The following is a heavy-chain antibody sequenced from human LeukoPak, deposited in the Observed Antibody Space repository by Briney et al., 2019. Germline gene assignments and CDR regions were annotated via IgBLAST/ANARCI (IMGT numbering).Heavy chain of an antibody. Sequence: SQTLSLTCAISGDSVSSNSAAWNWIRQSPSRGLEWLGRTYYRSKWYNDYAVSVKSRITINPDTSKNQFSLQLNSVTPEDTAVYYCARVYIAAAGTIEDWYFDLWGRGTLVTVSS. D-gene: IGHD6-13*01. CDR2: TYYRSKWYN. CDR3: ARVYIAAAGTIEDWYFDL. CDR1: GDSVSSNSAA. J-gene: IGHJ2*01. V-gene: IGHV6-1*01.